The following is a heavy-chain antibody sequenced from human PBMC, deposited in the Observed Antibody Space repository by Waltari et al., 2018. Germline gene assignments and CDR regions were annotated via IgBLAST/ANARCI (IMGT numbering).Heavy chain of an antibody. Sequence: QVQLQESGPGLVKPSETLSLTCAVSGYSISSGYYWGWIRQPPGRGLEWIGLIYHSGSTNYNPPLTSRCTISVDTSKNQFSRKLSSVTAADTAVYYCAVLGAYDSSGYYSWGQGTLVTVSS. D-gene: IGHD3-22*01. CDR3: AVLGAYDSSGYYS. J-gene: IGHJ4*02. CDR1: GYSISSGYY. CDR2: IYHSGST. V-gene: IGHV4-38-2*01.